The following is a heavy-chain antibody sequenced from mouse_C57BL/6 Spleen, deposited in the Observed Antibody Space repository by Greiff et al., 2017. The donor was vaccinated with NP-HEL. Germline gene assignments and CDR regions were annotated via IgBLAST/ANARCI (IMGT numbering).Heavy chain of an antibody. D-gene: IGHD2-1*01. CDR1: GYTFTSYW. Sequence: QVQLQQPGAELVRPGSSVKLSCKASGYTFTSYWMDWVKQRPGQGLEWIGNIYPSDSETHYNQKFKDKATLTVDKSSSTAYMQLSSLTSADSAVYYCARGNPWFAYWGQGTLVTVSA. J-gene: IGHJ3*01. CDR3: ARGNPWFAY. V-gene: IGHV1-61*01. CDR2: IYPSDSET.